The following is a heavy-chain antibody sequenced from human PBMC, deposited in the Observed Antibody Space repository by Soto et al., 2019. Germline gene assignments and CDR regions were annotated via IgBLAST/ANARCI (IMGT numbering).Heavy chain of an antibody. D-gene: IGHD6-6*01. CDR2: IYASGHT. V-gene: IGHV4-4*07. Sequence: SVTLSLTCTVSGGSISSFYWNWIRQPAGKGLEWIGRIYASGHTIYNPSLESRVTMSVDTSKHQFSLKLNSVTAADTAVYYCARSPSTSSIGTFDIWGQGTVVTVSS. J-gene: IGHJ3*02. CDR3: ARSPSTSSIGTFDI. CDR1: GGSISSFY.